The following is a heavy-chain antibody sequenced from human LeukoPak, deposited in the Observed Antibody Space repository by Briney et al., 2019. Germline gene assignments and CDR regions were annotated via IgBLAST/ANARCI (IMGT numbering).Heavy chain of an antibody. CDR1: GFTFSTYW. CDR2: MKGDESEI. Sequence: AGGSLRLSCATSGFTFSTYWMTWVRQAPGKGLEWVANMKGDESEIHYVDSVKGRFTISRDNAKNSLYLQRNSLRAEDTAVYYWATSYSYGPFDYWGQGTLVTVSS. J-gene: IGHJ4*02. V-gene: IGHV3-7*03. CDR3: ATSYSYGPFDY. D-gene: IGHD5-18*01.